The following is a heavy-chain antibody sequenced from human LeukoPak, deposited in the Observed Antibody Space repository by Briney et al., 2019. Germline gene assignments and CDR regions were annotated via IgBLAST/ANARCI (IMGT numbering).Heavy chain of an antibody. Sequence: GGSLRLSCAASGFTFSSFAMNWVRQAPGKALEWVSYISHTGSAISYAGSVKGRFTISRDNSKNTLYLQMNSLRAEDTAVYYCAREEEANFDLWGRGTLVTVSS. J-gene: IGHJ2*01. CDR3: AREEEANFDL. CDR1: GFTFSSFA. CDR2: ISHTGSAI. V-gene: IGHV3-48*03.